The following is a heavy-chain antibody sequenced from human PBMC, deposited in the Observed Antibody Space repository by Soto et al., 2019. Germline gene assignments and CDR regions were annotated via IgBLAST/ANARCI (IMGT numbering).Heavy chain of an antibody. CDR3: ARDANSSSWYNWFDP. CDR2: INHSGST. D-gene: IGHD6-13*01. CDR1: GGSFSGYY. V-gene: IGHV4-34*01. Sequence: SETLSLTCAVYGGSFSGYYWSWIRQPPGKGLEWIGEINHSGSTNYNPSLKSLVTISVDTSKNQFSLKLSSVTAADTAVYYCARDANSSSWYNWFDPWGQGTLVTVSS. J-gene: IGHJ5*02.